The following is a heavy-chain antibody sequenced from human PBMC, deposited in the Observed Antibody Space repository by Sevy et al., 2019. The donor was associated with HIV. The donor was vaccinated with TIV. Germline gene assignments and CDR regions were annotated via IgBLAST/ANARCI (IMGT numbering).Heavy chain of an antibody. CDR3: AKDSGYYYGSGSNRYYYGMDV. Sequence: GGSLRLSCAASGFTFDDYAMHWVRQAPGKGLEWVSCISWNSGSIGYADSVKGRFTISRDNAKNSLYLQMNSLRAEDTALYYCAKDSGYYYGSGSNRYYYGMDVWGQGTTVTVSS. D-gene: IGHD3-10*01. J-gene: IGHJ6*02. V-gene: IGHV3-9*01. CDR1: GFTFDDYA. CDR2: ISWNSGSI.